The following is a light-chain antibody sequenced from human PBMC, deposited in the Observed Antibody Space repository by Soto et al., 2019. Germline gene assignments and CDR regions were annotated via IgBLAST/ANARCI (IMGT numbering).Light chain of an antibody. CDR3: QQRSYWPPWT. CDR1: RNVNTY. Sequence: ILVTPCPATPSFSPGERGTVSCRASRNVNTYLAWYQHKAGQAPRLLIYDASKRATGTPARFSGSGSGTDFTLTISSLEPEDFAVYYCQQRSYWPPWTFGQGTKVDIK. CDR2: DAS. V-gene: IGKV3-11*01. J-gene: IGKJ1*01.